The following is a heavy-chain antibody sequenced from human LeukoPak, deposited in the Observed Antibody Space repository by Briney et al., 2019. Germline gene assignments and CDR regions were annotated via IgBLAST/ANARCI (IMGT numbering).Heavy chain of an antibody. CDR1: GFTFGDYA. CDR3: TRGGRVSGATGADY. Sequence: GGSLGLSCTASGFTFGDYAMSWVRQAPGKGLEWVGFIRSKAYGGTTEYAASVKGRFTISRDDSKSIAYLQMNSLKTEDTAVYYCTRGGRVSGATGADYWGQGTLVTVSS. V-gene: IGHV3-49*04. D-gene: IGHD5/OR15-5a*01. J-gene: IGHJ4*02. CDR2: IRSKAYGGTT.